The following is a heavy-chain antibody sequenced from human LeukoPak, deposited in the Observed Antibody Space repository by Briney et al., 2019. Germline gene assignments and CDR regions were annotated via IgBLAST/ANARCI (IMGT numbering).Heavy chain of an antibody. J-gene: IGHJ4*02. CDR2: ISYDGSNK. V-gene: IGHV3-30-3*01. D-gene: IGHD5-24*01. CDR1: GFTFSSYA. Sequence: GGSLRLSCAASGFTFSSYAMHWVRQAPGKGLEWVAVISYDGSNKYYVDSVKGRFTTSRDKSKNTLYLQMNSLRAEDTAVYYCTRAGVMASIVYFDYWGQGTLVTVSS. CDR3: TRAGVMASIVYFDY.